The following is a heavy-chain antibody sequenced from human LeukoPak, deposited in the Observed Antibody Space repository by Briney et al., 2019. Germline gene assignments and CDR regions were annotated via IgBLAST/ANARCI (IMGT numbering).Heavy chain of an antibody. Sequence: ASVKVSCKASGYTFTGYYMHWVRQAPGQGLEWMGRINPNSGGTNYAQKFQGRVTMTRDTPISTAYMELSRLRSDDTAVYYCARTGGYSYGYDDWGQGTLVTVSS. V-gene: IGHV1-2*06. CDR3: ARTGGYSYGYDD. J-gene: IGHJ4*02. CDR2: INPNSGGT. CDR1: GYTFTGYY. D-gene: IGHD5-18*01.